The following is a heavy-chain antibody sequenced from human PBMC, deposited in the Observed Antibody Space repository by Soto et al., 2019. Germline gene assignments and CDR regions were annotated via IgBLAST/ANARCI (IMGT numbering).Heavy chain of an antibody. D-gene: IGHD3-22*01. CDR3: ARDGGRHFFDSRGYYFDY. CDR2: ITPIFGTA. V-gene: IGHV1-69*12. J-gene: IGHJ4*02. CDR1: GGSFSSYA. Sequence: QVQLVQSGAEVKKPGSSVKVSCKASGGSFSSYAISWVRQAPGQGLEWTGGITPIFGTANYAQKFQGRVTITADESTSTAYMALSGLTSEDTAVYYCARDGGRHFFDSRGYYFDYWGQGTLVTVSS.